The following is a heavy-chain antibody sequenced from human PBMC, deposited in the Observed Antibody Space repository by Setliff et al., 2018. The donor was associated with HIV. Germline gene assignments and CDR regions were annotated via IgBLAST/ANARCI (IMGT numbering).Heavy chain of an antibody. Sequence: SETLSLTCTVSGGSISTSYWNWIRQPPGKGLEWIGYIYTSGSTNYNPSLKSRVTISVDTSKNQFSLKLTSVTAADTAVYYCARLSGDYYYFDYWGQGALVTVSS. J-gene: IGHJ4*02. CDR3: ARLSGDYYYFDY. CDR2: IYTSGST. CDR1: GGSISTSY. D-gene: IGHD2-21*02. V-gene: IGHV4-4*09.